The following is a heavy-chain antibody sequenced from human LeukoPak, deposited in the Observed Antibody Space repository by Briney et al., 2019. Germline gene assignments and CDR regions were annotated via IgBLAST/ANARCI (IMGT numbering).Heavy chain of an antibody. D-gene: IGHD2-21*02. CDR3: ARHEVVVTNDAFGI. CDR2: IYYSGST. V-gene: IGHV4-39*01. Sequence: PSETLSLTCTVSGGSISSSSYYWGWIRQPPGKGLEWIGSIYYSGSTNYNPSLKSRVTISVDTSKNQFSLKLSSVTAADTAVYYCARHEVVVTNDAFGIWGQGTMVTVSS. CDR1: GGSISSSSYY. J-gene: IGHJ3*02.